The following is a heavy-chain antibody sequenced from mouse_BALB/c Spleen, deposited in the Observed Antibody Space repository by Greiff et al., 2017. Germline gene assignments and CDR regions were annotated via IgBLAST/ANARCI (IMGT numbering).Heavy chain of an antibody. Sequence: EVQGVESGGGLVKPGGSLKLSCAASGFTFSSYAMSWVRQSPEKRLEWVAEISSGGSYTYYPDTVTGRFTISRDNAKNTLYLEMSSLRSEDTAMYYCARDGGYYLYAMDYWGQGTSVTVSS. D-gene: IGHD2-3*01. J-gene: IGHJ4*01. V-gene: IGHV5-9-4*01. CDR3: ARDGGYYLYAMDY. CDR2: ISSGGSYT. CDR1: GFTFSSYA.